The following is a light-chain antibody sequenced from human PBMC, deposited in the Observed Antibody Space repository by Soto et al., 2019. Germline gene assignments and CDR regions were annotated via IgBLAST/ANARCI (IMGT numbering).Light chain of an antibody. CDR1: QSVLYNSNNKNY. V-gene: IGKV4-1*01. J-gene: IGKJ2*01. CDR3: QQYYSTPYT. CDR2: WAS. Sequence: DIVMTQSPESLAVSLGERATTNCKSSQSVLYNSNNKNYLAWYQQKPGQPPKLLIYWASTRESGVPDRFSGSGSGTDFTVTISSLQAEDGAVYYCQQYYSTPYTFGQGTKLEIK.